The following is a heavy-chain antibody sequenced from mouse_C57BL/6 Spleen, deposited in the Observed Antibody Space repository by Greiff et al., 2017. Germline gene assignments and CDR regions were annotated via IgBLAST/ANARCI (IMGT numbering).Heavy chain of an antibody. D-gene: IGHD2-3*01. Sequence: VQLQQPGAELVKPGASVKLSCKASGYTFTSYWMHWVKQRPGQGLEWIGMIHPNSGSTNYNEKFKSKATLTVDKSSSTAYMQLSSLTSEDSAVYYCARCDGYSIFDYWGHGTTLTVSS. CDR1: GYTFTSYW. CDR2: IHPNSGST. J-gene: IGHJ2*01. CDR3: ARCDGYSIFDY. V-gene: IGHV1-64*01.